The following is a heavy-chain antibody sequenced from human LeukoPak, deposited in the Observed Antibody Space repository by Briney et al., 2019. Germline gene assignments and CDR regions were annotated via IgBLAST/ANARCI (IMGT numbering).Heavy chain of an antibody. J-gene: IGHJ4*02. Sequence: GGSLRLSCAASGFTFSSYAMSWVRQAPGKGLEWVSGISGSGDNTYYADFVKGRFTISRDNSKNMLYVQVNSLGTEDTAAYYCAKGSYYDSSGSFYFDYWGQGTLVTVSS. D-gene: IGHD3-22*01. CDR3: AKGSYYDSSGSFYFDY. CDR1: GFTFSSYA. V-gene: IGHV3-23*01. CDR2: ISGSGDNT.